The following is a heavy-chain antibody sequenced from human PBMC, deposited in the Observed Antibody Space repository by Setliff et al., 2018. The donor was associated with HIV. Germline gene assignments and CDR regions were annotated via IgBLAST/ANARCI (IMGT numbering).Heavy chain of an antibody. D-gene: IGHD6-13*01. J-gene: IGHJ6*03. CDR3: ARHKDPPGSRWIFYYYYMDL. CDR1: GGSISSGGYY. CDR2: IYSSGST. V-gene: IGHV4-61*02. Sequence: PSETLSLTCTVSGGSISSGGYYWSWIRQPAGKGLEWIGRIYSSGSTTYSPPLKSRVTILLDPSKNQVSLRLSSVSAADTGVYYCARHKDPPGSRWIFYYYYMDLWGGGTTVTVSS.